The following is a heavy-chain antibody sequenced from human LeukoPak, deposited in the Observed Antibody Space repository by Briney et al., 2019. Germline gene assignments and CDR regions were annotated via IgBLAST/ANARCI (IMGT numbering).Heavy chain of an antibody. Sequence: ASVKVSCKASGYTFTGYYMHWVRQAPGQGLEWMGWINPNSGGTNYAQKFQGRVTMTRDTSISTAYMELSRLRSDDTAVYYCARDSTYYDFWSGYYWTENWFDPWGQGTLVTVSS. J-gene: IGHJ5*02. CDR3: ARDSTYYDFWSGYYWTENWFDP. CDR2: INPNSGGT. V-gene: IGHV1-2*02. D-gene: IGHD3-3*01. CDR1: GYTFTGYY.